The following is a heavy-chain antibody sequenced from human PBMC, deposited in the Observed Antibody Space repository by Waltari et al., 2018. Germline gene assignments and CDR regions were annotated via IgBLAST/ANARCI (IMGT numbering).Heavy chain of an antibody. CDR2: IYYSGST. V-gene: IGHV4-39*01. Sequence: QLQLQESGPGLVKPSETLSLTCTVSGGSISSSSYYWGWIRQPPGKGLEWIGSIYYSGSTDYNPSRKSRVTISVDTSKNQFSLKLSSVTAADTAVYYCARGYGSGSYYKGTRYYFDYWGQGTLVTVSS. CDR1: GGSISSSSYY. D-gene: IGHD3-10*01. J-gene: IGHJ4*02. CDR3: ARGYGSGSYYKGTRYYFDY.